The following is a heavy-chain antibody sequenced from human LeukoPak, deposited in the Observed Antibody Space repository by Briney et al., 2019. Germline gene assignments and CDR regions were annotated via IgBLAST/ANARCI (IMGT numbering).Heavy chain of an antibody. Sequence: SETLSLTCTVSGGSISNYYWTWIRQPPGKGLEWIGYIYYSGSANYSPSLKSRVAISVDTSTNQFSLKLNSVTAADTAVYYCARGGTAKGHFDYWGQGSLVTVSS. CDR3: ARGGTAKGHFDY. CDR1: GGSISNYY. J-gene: IGHJ4*02. D-gene: IGHD6-13*01. V-gene: IGHV4-59*08. CDR2: IYYSGSA.